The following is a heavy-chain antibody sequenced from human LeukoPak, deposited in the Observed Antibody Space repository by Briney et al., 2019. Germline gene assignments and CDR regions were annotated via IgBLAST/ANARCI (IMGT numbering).Heavy chain of an antibody. D-gene: IGHD5-18*01. CDR3: AKDIDTAMATCFDY. V-gene: IGHV3-7*01. Sequence: GGSLRLSCAASGFTFSSYWMSWVRQAPGKGLEWVANIKQDGSGKYYVDSVKGRFTISRDNAKNSLYLQMNSLRAEDTAVYYCAKDIDTAMATCFDYWGQGTLVTVSS. CDR2: IKQDGSGK. CDR1: GFTFSSYW. J-gene: IGHJ4*02.